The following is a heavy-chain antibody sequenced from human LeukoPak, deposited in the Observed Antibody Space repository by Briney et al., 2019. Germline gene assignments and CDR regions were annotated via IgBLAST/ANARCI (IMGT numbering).Heavy chain of an antibody. J-gene: IGHJ4*02. D-gene: IGHD3-10*01. CDR3: ARGGGWAIDY. CDR1: GGSLSSGGYS. V-gene: IGHV4-30-2*01. CDR2: IYHSGST. Sequence: PSETLSLTCAVSGGSLSSGGYSWSWIRQPPGKGLEWIGYIYHSGSTYYNPSLKSRVTISVDRSKNQFSLKLSSVTAADTAVYYCARGGGWAIDYWGQGTLVTVSS.